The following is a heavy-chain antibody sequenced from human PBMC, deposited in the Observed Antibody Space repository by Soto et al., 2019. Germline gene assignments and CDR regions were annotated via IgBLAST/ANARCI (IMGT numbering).Heavy chain of an antibody. CDR3: AKGAGYDFWSGYLGV. D-gene: IGHD3-3*01. CDR1: GFTFSSYA. V-gene: IGHV3-23*01. Sequence: EGSLRLSCAASGFTFSSYANSWVRQASGKGLEWVSGISGSGGSTYYADSVKGRFTISRDNAKNTLYLKMNSLRAEDTAVYYCAKGAGYDFWSGYLGVWGQGTTVTVSS. J-gene: IGHJ6*02. CDR2: ISGSGGST.